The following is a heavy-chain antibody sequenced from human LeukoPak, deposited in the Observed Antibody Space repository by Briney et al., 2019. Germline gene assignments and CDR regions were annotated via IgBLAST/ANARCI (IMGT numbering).Heavy chain of an antibody. Sequence: QAGGSLRLSCAASGFTFSSYAMSWVRQAPGGGLEWVSGIPGSGVATFYADSVKGRFTISRDNSKNTLFLQMNSLRAEDTAVYYCAKEVGMYGTPTLDFWGQGTLVTVSS. V-gene: IGHV3-23*01. CDR2: IPGSGVAT. D-gene: IGHD1/OR15-1a*01. CDR1: GFTFSSYA. J-gene: IGHJ4*02. CDR3: AKEVGMYGTPTLDF.